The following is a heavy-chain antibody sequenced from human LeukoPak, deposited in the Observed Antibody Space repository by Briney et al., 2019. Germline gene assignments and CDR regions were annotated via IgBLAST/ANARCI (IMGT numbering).Heavy chain of an antibody. CDR2: ISGSGGST. Sequence: GGSLRLSCAASGFTFSSYAMSWVRQAPGKGLEWASAISGSGGSTYYADSVKGRFTISRDNSKNTLYLQMNSLRAEDTAVYYSAKDGEEFYDYVWGSSLYYFDYWGQGTLVTVSS. V-gene: IGHV3-23*01. CDR1: GFTFSSYA. J-gene: IGHJ4*02. CDR3: AKDGEEFYDYVWGSSLYYFDY. D-gene: IGHD3-16*01.